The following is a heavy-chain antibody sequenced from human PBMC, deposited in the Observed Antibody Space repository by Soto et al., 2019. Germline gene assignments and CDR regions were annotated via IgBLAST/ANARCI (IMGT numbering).Heavy chain of an antibody. CDR3: AKDLSTYDAFDI. Sequence: GGSLRLSCAASGFPFSSYGMHWVRQAPGKGLEWVAVISYDGSNKYYADSVKGRFTISRDNSKNTLYLQMNSLRAEDTAVYYCAKDLSTYDAFDIWGQRTMVTVSS. CDR1: GFPFSSYG. CDR2: ISYDGSNK. J-gene: IGHJ3*02. V-gene: IGHV3-30*18.